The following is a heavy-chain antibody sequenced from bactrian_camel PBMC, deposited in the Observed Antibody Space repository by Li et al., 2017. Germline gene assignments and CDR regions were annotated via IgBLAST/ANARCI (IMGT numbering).Heavy chain of an antibody. V-gene: IGHV3S40*01. CDR2: IYAGGGGST. J-gene: IGHJ4*01. CDR3: AAGPTCRSWNERNYNY. CDR1: GNTGSRYC. D-gene: IGHD6*01. Sequence: VQLVESGGGSVQSGGSLRLSCQASGNTGSRYCMGWFRQAPGKEREGVARIYAGGGGSTYYADSVKGRFTISQDNAKNTMYLQMNSLKPEDTAMYYCAAGPTCRSWNERNYNYWGQGTQVTVS.